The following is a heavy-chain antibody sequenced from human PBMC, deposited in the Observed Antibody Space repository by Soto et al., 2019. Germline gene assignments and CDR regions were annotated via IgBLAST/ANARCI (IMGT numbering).Heavy chain of an antibody. J-gene: IGHJ4*02. CDR3: ARGATVTQFDY. V-gene: IGHV4-61*01. D-gene: IGHD4-17*01. Sequence: SETLSLTCTVSCVSVSSGSFYWAWIRQPPGKGLEWVGFGSYSGTTNYKPSLKSRVTISVDTSRSQISLKVSSLTAADAAVYYCARGATVTQFDYWGRGTLVTVSS. CDR2: GSYSGTT. CDR1: CVSVSSGSFY.